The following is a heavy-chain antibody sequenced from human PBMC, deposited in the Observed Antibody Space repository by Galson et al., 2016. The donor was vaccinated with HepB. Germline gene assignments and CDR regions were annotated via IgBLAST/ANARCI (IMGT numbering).Heavy chain of an antibody. CDR2: IWYDGSNK. CDR3: ASRHSGWYYFDY. D-gene: IGHD6-19*01. V-gene: IGHV3-33*03. Sequence: SLRLSCAASGFTFSSYGMHWVRQAPGKGLEWVAVIWYDGSNKYYADSGKGRFTISRDNAKNSLYLQMNSLRAEDTAVYYCASRHSGWYYFDYWGQGTLVTVPS. J-gene: IGHJ4*02. CDR1: GFTFSSYG.